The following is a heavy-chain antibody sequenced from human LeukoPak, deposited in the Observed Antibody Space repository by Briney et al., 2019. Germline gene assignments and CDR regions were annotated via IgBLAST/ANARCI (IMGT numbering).Heavy chain of an antibody. CDR1: GLTFSRYW. CDR2: IKQDGSEK. V-gene: IGHV3-7*01. J-gene: IGHJ5*02. Sequence: GGALRLSCAASGLTFSRYWMSWVRQAPGKGVEGVANIKQDGSEKYYVDSVKGRFTISRDNAKHSLYLQMNSLRAEDTAVYYCAREVVDGWFDPWGQGTLVTVSS. CDR3: AREVVDGWFDP. D-gene: IGHD2-15*01.